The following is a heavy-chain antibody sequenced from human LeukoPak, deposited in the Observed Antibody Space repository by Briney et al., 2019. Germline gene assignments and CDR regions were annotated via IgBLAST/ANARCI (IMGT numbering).Heavy chain of an antibody. CDR3: ARGREILVVPVYYYIDV. V-gene: IGHV1-2*02. Sequence: GASVPVSCKTSGYTFTGFFIHWVRLAPGQGLEWMGWINPKTGGTNYRQKFPGRVTMTKDTSVSTVYMELRRLRCDDRAVYYCARGREILVVPVYYYIDVWGRETTVTVFS. D-gene: IGHD2-2*01. CDR1: GYTFTGFF. J-gene: IGHJ6*03. CDR2: INPKTGGT.